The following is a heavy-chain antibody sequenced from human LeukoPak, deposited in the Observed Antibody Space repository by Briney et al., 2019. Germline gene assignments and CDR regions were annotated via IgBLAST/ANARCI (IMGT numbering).Heavy chain of an antibody. J-gene: IGHJ4*02. V-gene: IGHV3-21*01. CDR1: GFTFSSYN. CDR2: ISTSSSYI. D-gene: IGHD3-10*01. Sequence: PGGSLRLSCAASGFTFSSYNMNWVRQAPGKGLEWVSSISTSSSYIYYADSVKGRFTISRDNAENSLYLQMNSLRAEDTAVYYCARGSIGYYGSGSLHFDYWGQGTLVTVSS. CDR3: ARGSIGYYGSGSLHFDY.